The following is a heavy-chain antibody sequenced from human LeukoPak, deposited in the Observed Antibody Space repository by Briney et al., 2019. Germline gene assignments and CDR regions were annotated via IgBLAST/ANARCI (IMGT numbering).Heavy chain of an antibody. Sequence: GGSLILSCAASGFTFSSFSMNWVRQAPGKGLEWVSYISSSSSTIYYADSVKGRFTISRYNAENSLYLQMNSLRAEDTAVYYCARDRATWLRFYDYWGQGTLVTISS. D-gene: IGHD5-12*01. CDR2: ISSSSSTI. J-gene: IGHJ4*02. CDR3: ARDRATWLRFYDY. CDR1: GFTFSSFS. V-gene: IGHV3-48*04.